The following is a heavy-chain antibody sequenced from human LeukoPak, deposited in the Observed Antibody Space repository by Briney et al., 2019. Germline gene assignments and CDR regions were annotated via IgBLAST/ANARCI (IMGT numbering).Heavy chain of an antibody. CDR2: INHSGST. Sequence: SETLSLTCAVYGGSFSGYYWSWIRQPPGKGLEWIGEINHSGSTNYNPSLKSRVTISVDTSKNQFSLKLSSVTAADTAVYYCASWGAIGIAAAAVDYWGQGTLVTVSS. D-gene: IGHD6-13*01. CDR3: ASWGAIGIAAAAVDY. CDR1: GGSFSGYY. J-gene: IGHJ4*02. V-gene: IGHV4-34*01.